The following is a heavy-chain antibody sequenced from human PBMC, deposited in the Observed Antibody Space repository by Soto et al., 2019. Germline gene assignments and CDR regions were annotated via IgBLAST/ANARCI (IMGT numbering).Heavy chain of an antibody. CDR2: ISGSGGST. CDR1: GFTLSLYT. D-gene: IGHD3-10*01. CDR3: AKDKGGYFNYYYYGMDV. V-gene: IGHV3-23*01. J-gene: IGHJ6*02. Sequence: GGSLRLSCAASGFTLSLYTINWVRQAPGKGLEWVSAISGSGGSTYYADSVKGRFTISRENSKNTLYLQMNSLRAEDTAVYYCAKDKGGYFNYYYYGMDVWGQGTTVNVSS.